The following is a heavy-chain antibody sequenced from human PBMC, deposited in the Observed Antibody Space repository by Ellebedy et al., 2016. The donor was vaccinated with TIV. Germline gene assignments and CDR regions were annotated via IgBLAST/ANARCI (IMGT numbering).Heavy chain of an antibody. CDR2: IFHTGVT. Sequence: SETLSLXCVVSDDSISTTNSWWSWVRQPPGKGLEWVGEIFHTGVTNYNPSLWSRVTMSVDKSRSQLSLQLTSVTAADTAVYYCVKVAAYCLEYWGQGTLVTVSS. CDR1: DDSISTTNSW. D-gene: IGHD2-8*02. J-gene: IGHJ4*02. CDR3: VKVAAYCLEY. V-gene: IGHV4-4*02.